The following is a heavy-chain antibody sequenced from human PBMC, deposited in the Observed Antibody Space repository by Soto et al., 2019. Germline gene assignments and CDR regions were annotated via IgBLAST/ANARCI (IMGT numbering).Heavy chain of an antibody. CDR3: ARGRSVVPAAGYYYYYYGMDV. CDR1: GGSFSGYY. Sequence: SETLSLTCAVYGGSFSGYYWSWIRQPPGKGLEWIGEINHSGSTNYNPSLKSRVTISVDTSKNQFSLKLSSVTAADTAVYYCARGRSVVPAAGYYYYYYGMDVWGQGTTVTVSS. J-gene: IGHJ6*02. D-gene: IGHD2-2*01. CDR2: INHSGST. V-gene: IGHV4-34*01.